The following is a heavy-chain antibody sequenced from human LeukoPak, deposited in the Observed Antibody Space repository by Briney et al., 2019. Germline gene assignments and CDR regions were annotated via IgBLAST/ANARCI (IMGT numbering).Heavy chain of an antibody. CDR3: ARGASVVAGNDNAFDI. J-gene: IGHJ3*02. CDR2: ISSSSIYI. CDR1: GFTFSSYS. V-gene: IGHV3-21*01. D-gene: IGHD6-19*01. Sequence: PGGSLRLSCAASGFTFSSYSMNWVRQAPGKGLEWVSSISSSSIYIYYADSVKGRFTISRDNAKKSVHLQMNSLGAEDTAVYYCARGASVVAGNDNAFDIWGQGTMVTVSS.